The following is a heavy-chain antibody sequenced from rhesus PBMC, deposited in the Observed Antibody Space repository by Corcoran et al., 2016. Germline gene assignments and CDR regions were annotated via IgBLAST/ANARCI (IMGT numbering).Heavy chain of an antibody. D-gene: IGHD2-21*01. CDR3: ARGCAGSGCPLVHIDF. CDR2: ILGRAVII. CDR1: GGSFSNNY. V-gene: IGHV4-173*01. J-gene: IGHJ4*01. Sequence: QLQLQESGPGLVKPSETLSLACAVSGGSFSNNYWVWIRQPPGKGLEWIGRILGRAVIIASNPSRKRRVTISTDTSKNQFSLKLTSVTAADTAVYFCARGCAGSGCPLVHIDFWGQGFLVTVSS.